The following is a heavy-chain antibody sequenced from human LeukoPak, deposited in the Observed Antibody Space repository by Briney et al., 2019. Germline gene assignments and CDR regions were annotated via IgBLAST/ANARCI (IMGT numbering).Heavy chain of an antibody. V-gene: IGHV3-30*18. J-gene: IGHJ4*02. CDR3: AKDEVGVEDY. CDR1: GFTFSSYG. CDR2: ISYDGSNK. Sequence: PGGSLRLSCAASGFTFSSYGMHWVRQAPGKGLEWVAAISYDGSNKYYADSVKGRFTISRDNSKNTLYLQMNSLRAEDTAVYYCAKDEVGVEDYWGQGTLVTVSS. D-gene: IGHD1-26*01.